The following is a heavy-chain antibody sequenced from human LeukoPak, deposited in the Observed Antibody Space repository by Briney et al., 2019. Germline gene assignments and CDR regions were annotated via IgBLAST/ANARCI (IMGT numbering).Heavy chain of an antibody. Sequence: GGSLRLSCAASGFTFSSYGMHWVRQAPGKGLEWVAVISYDGSNKYYADSVKGRFTISRDNSKNTLYLQMNSLRAEDTAVYYCAKVGKFFWSGYQPLDYWGQGTLVTVSS. D-gene: IGHD3-3*01. CDR1: GFTFSSYG. CDR2: ISYDGSNK. J-gene: IGHJ4*02. V-gene: IGHV3-30*18. CDR3: AKVGKFFWSGYQPLDY.